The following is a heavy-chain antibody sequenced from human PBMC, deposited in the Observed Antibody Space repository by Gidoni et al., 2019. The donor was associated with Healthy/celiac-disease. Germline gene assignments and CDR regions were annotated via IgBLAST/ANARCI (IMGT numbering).Heavy chain of an antibody. J-gene: IGHJ4*02. V-gene: IGHV4-39*01. Sequence: QLQLQESGPGLVKPSETLSITCTVSGGSISSSSYYWGWIRQPPGKGLEWIGSIYYSGSTYYNPSLKSRVTISVDTSKNQFSLKLSSVTAADTAVYYCARHKNLAWFGESYQLPDYWGQGTLVTVSS. CDR3: ARHKNLAWFGESYQLPDY. D-gene: IGHD3-10*01. CDR2: IYYSGST. CDR1: GGSISSSSYY.